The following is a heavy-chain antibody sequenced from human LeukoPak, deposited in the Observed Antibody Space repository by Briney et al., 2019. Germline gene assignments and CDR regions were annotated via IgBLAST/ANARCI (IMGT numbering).Heavy chain of an antibody. J-gene: IGHJ5*02. CDR1: GFTVSSNY. CDR2: IYSGGST. D-gene: IGHD1-20*01. CDR3: ARYTPEALTGTSFDP. V-gene: IGHV3-66*01. Sequence: GGSLRLSCAASGFTVSSNYMSWVRQAPGKGLEWVSVIYSGGSTYYADSVKGRFTISRDNSKNTLYLQMNSLRAEDTAVYYCARYTPEALTGTSFDPWGQGTLVTVSS.